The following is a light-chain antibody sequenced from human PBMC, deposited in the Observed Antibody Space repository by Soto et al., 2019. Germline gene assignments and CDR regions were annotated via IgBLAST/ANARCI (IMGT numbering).Light chain of an antibody. V-gene: IGKV3-15*01. CDR2: GAT. CDR1: QSVSTN. Sequence: EIVMTQSPATLSVSPGERATLSCRASQSVSTNLAWYQQKPGQAPRLLILGATTRATGIPVRFSGSGSGRQFTLIINSLQSEDSAVYYCHQYNDGPGGTFGQGTKVEFK. CDR3: HQYNDGPGGT. J-gene: IGKJ1*01.